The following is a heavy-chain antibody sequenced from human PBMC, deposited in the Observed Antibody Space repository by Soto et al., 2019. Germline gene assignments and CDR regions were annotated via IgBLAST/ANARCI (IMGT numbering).Heavy chain of an antibody. CDR3: ARGVAVPGAHIDY. D-gene: IGHD6-19*01. CDR1: GGSISGSY. CDR2: VYYTGRT. V-gene: IGHV4-59*01. J-gene: IGHJ4*02. Sequence: PSETLSLTCSVSGGSISGSYWSWIRQSPGKGLEWLGYVYYTGRTNYSPSLRRRVSISVDTSKNEFPLRLSSVTAADTAVYFCARGVAVPGAHIDYWGQGTQVTVSS.